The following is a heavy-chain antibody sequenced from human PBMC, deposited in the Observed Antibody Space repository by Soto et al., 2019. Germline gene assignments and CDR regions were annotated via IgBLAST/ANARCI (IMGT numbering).Heavy chain of an antibody. D-gene: IGHD3-10*01. CDR1: GFTFSSYA. J-gene: IGHJ3*02. Sequence: GGSLRLSCAASGFTFSSYAMSWVRQAPGKGLEWVSAISGSGGSTYYADSVKGRFTISRDNSKNTLYLQMNSLRAEDTAVYYCAKGRARGSGSYYTDDAFDIWGQRTMLTVSS. CDR2: ISGSGGST. V-gene: IGHV3-23*01. CDR3: AKGRARGSGSYYTDDAFDI.